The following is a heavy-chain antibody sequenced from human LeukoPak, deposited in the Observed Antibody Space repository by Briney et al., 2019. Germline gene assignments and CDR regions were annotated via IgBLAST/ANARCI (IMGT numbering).Heavy chain of an antibody. J-gene: IGHJ4*02. D-gene: IGHD6-13*01. CDR3: ARKPSAGCTFDY. V-gene: IGHV4-61*02. CDR1: GGSISSGSYY. Sequence: SQTLSLTCTVSGGSISSGSYYWSWIRQPAGKGLEWIGRIYTSGSTNYNPSLKSRVTISVDTSKNQFSLKLSSVTAADTAVYYCARKPSAGCTFDYWGQGALVTVSS. CDR2: IYTSGST.